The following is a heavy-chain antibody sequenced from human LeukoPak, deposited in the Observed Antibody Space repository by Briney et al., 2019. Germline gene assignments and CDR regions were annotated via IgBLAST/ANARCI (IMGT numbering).Heavy chain of an antibody. CDR3: ARDMIVGAIHHDAFDI. CDR2: IIPIFGTA. V-gene: IGHV1-69*06. CDR1: GGTFSSYA. D-gene: IGHD1-26*01. J-gene: IGHJ3*02. Sequence: SVKVSCKASGGTFSSYAISWVRQAPGQGLEWMGGIIPIFGTANYAQKFQGRVTITADKSTSTAYMELSSLRSEDTAVYYCARDMIVGAIHHDAFDIWGQGTMVTVSS.